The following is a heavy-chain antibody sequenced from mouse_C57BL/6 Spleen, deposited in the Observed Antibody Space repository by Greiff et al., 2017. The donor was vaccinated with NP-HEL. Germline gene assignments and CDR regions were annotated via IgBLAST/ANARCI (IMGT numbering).Heavy chain of an antibody. CDR3: ARRSNWGAMDY. Sequence: VQLQQSGPELVKPGASVKISCKASGYAFSSSWMIWVKQRPGKGLEWIGRIYPGDGDTNDNGKFKGKATLTADKSSSTAYMQLSSLTSEDAAVYFCARRSNWGAMDYWGQGTSVTVSS. CDR1: GYAFSSSW. J-gene: IGHJ4*01. CDR2: IYPGDGDT. D-gene: IGHD4-1*01. V-gene: IGHV1-82*01.